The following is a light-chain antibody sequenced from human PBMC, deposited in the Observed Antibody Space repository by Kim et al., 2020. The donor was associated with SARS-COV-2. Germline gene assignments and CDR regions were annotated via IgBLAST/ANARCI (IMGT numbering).Light chain of an antibody. CDR1: RSNDGSSP. J-gene: IGLJ2*01. CDR2: SNS. Sequence: QSGIISCSGSRSNDGSSPVNWSQLVPETAPKLLIYSNSARPSGVPDRFTASKSDTSAALAISGLQSEDETTYYCAAWDESLDGFLVFGGGTQLTVL. V-gene: IGLV1-44*01. CDR3: AAWDESLDGFLV.